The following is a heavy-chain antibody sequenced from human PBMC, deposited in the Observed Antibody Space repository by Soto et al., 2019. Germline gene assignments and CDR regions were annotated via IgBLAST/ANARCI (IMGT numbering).Heavy chain of an antibody. V-gene: IGHV3-23*01. D-gene: IGHD3-10*01. CDR3: AKDSFGSLNYYGSGSYYTPLDY. CDR2: ISGSGGST. Sequence: EVQLLESGGGLVQPGGSLRLSCAASGFTFSSYAMSWVRQAPGKGLEWVSAISGSGGSTYYADSVKGRFTISRDNSKNTLYLQMNSLRAEETAVYYCAKDSFGSLNYYGSGSYYTPLDYWGQGTLVTVSS. J-gene: IGHJ4*02. CDR1: GFTFSSYA.